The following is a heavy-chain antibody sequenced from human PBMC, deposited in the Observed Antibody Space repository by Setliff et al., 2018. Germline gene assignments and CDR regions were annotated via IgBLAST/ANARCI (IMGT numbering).Heavy chain of an antibody. J-gene: IGHJ6*03. D-gene: IGHD3-22*01. V-gene: IGHV3-48*01. CDR3: ARLALTGYDTSGYYYALDYYYYMDV. CDR1: GFTFSNYG. Sequence: GESLKISCVTSGFTFSNYGMTWVRRAPGKGLEWISYISTSSTIIYYADSVKGRFTISRDNANHSLHLQMDSLRAEDTAVYFCARLALTGYDTSGYYYALDYYYYMDVWGKGTTVTVSS. CDR2: ISTSSTII.